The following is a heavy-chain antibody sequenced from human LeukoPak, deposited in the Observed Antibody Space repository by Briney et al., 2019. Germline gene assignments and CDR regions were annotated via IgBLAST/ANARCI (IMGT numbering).Heavy chain of an antibody. J-gene: IGHJ4*02. CDR1: GFTFSRYW. CDR2: IKHDGSEK. D-gene: IGHD3-10*01. Sequence: PGGSLRLSCAASGFTFSRYWMSWVRQAPGKGLEWVANIKHDGSEKYYVDSVKGRFTMSRDNAKNSSYLQMNSLRAEDTAVYYCAKGGRAYYYGSGSSWGYFDYWGQGTLVTVSS. CDR3: AKGGRAYYYGSGSSWGYFDY. V-gene: IGHV3-7*03.